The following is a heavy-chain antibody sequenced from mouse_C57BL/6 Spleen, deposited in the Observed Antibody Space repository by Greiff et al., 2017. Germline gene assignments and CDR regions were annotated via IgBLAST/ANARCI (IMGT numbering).Heavy chain of an antibody. V-gene: IGHV14-4*01. CDR3: TTGGLLRPLDD. D-gene: IGHD1-2*01. J-gene: IGHJ2*01. CDR1: GFNIKDDY. Sequence: EVQLQESGAELVRPGASVKLSCTASGFNIKDDYMHWVKQRPEQGLEWIGWIDPENGDTEYASKFPGQATITADTSSNPDYLQLSSLTSEDTAVYYCTTGGLLRPLDDWGQGTTLTVSS. CDR2: IDPENGDT.